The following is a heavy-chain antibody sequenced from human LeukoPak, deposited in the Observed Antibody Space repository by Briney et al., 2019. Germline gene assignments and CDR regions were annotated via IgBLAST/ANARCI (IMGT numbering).Heavy chain of an antibody. V-gene: IGHV3-23*01. J-gene: IGHJ6*03. CDR2: ISGSGGST. D-gene: IGHD5-18*01. Sequence: GGSLRLSCAASGFTFSSYAMSWVRQAPGKGLEWVSAISGSGGSTYYADSVKGRFTISRDNSKNTLYLQMNSLRAEDTAVYYCAKYWAQLWSDYYYYYMDVWGKGTTVTVSS. CDR1: GFTFSSYA. CDR3: AKYWAQLWSDYYYYYMDV.